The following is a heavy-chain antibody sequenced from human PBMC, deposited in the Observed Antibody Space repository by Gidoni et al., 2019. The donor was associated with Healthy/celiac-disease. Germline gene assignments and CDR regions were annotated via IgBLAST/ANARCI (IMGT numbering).Heavy chain of an antibody. CDR1: GYSFTSYW. CDR2: IDPSDSYT. J-gene: IGHJ5*02. V-gene: IGHV5-10-1*01. CDR3: ARQNKPSITMIVVVIDLDP. Sequence: EVQLVQSGAEVKKPGESLRISCKGSGYSFTSYWISWVRQMPGKGLEWMGRIDPSDSYTNYSPSFQGHVTISADKSISTAYLQWSSLKASDTAMYYCARQNKPSITMIVVVIDLDPWGQGTLVTVSS. D-gene: IGHD3-22*01.